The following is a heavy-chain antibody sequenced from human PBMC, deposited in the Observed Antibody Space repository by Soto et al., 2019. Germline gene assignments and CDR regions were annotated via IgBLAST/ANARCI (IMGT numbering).Heavy chain of an antibody. CDR3: AKDKLHSNYEYYFDH. V-gene: IGHV3-9*01. D-gene: IGHD4-4*01. CDR2: ISWNSGTI. CDR1: GFTFSNYA. Sequence: EVQLVESGGGLVQPGRSLRLSCAASGFTFSNYAMHWVRQPPGKGLEWVSGISWNSGTIGYADSVKGRFTISRDNAKNSLYLQMNSLRAEDTALYYCAKDKLHSNYEYYFDHWGQGTLVTVSS. J-gene: IGHJ4*02.